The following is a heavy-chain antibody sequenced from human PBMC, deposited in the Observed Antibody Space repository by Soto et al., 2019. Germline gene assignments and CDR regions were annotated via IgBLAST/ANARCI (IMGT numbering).Heavy chain of an antibody. CDR2: IIPIYGTA. J-gene: IGHJ6*02. Sequence: QVQLVQSGAEVKKPGSSVKVSCKASGGTFSSYAISWVRQAPGQGLEGMGGIIPIYGTANYAQKFQGRVKITADESTRTAYMELSSLRSEDTAVYYCAREAYSSSSFGMDVWGQGTTVTVSS. CDR3: AREAYSSSSFGMDV. D-gene: IGHD6-13*01. CDR1: GGTFSSYA. V-gene: IGHV1-69*01.